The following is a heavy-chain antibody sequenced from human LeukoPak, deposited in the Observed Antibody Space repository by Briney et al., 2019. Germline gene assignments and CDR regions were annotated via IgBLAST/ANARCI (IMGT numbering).Heavy chain of an antibody. J-gene: IGHJ4*02. D-gene: IGHD1-26*01. CDR3: ARDLYSGSYFYYFDY. CDR2: INPNSGGT. V-gene: IGHV1-2*06. CDR1: GYTFTGYY. Sequence: ASVKVSCKASGYTFTGYYMHWVRQAPGQGLEWMGRINPNSGGTNYAQKFQSRVTMTRDTSISTAYMELSRLRSDDTAVYYCARDLYSGSYFYYFDYWGQGTLVTVSS.